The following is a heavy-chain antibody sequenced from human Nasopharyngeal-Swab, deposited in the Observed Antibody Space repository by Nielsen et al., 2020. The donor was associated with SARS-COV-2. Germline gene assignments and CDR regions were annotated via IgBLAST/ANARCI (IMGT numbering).Heavy chain of an antibody. CDR3: ARDGAAFSKYYYDSSGPTRPYGMDV. D-gene: IGHD3-22*01. J-gene: IGHJ6*02. Sequence: GGSLRLSCAASGFTFSSYSMNWVRQAPGKGLEWVSSISSSSSYIYYADSVKGRFTIFRDNAKNSLYLQMNSLRAEDTAVYYCARDGAAFSKYYYDSSGPTRPYGMDVWGQGTTVTVSS. CDR1: GFTFSSYS. V-gene: IGHV3-21*04. CDR2: ISSSSSYI.